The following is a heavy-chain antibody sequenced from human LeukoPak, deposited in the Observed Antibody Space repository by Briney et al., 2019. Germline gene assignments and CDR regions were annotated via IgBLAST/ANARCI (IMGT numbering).Heavy chain of an antibody. Sequence: PSETLSLTCAVYGGSFSGYYWSWIRQPPGKWLEWIGEINHSGSTNYNPSLKSRVTISVDTSKNQFSLKLSSVTAADTAVYYCARRYYYGSFDYWGQGTLVTVSS. CDR2: INHSGST. V-gene: IGHV4-34*01. J-gene: IGHJ4*02. CDR1: GGSFSGYY. CDR3: ARRYYYGSFDY. D-gene: IGHD3-10*01.